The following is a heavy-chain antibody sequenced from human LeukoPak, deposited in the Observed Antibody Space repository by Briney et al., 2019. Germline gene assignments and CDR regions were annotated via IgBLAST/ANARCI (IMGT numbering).Heavy chain of an antibody. D-gene: IGHD3-10*01. J-gene: IGHJ4*02. Sequence: PGGSLRLSCAASGFTVSSNYMSWVRQAPGKGLEWVSVIYSGGSTYYADSVKGRFTISRDNSKNTLYLQMNSLRDGDTAVYYCAGDKRSKYFEYWGQGTLVIVSS. CDR2: IYSGGST. CDR1: GFTVSSNY. V-gene: IGHV3-66*01. CDR3: AGDKRSKYFEY.